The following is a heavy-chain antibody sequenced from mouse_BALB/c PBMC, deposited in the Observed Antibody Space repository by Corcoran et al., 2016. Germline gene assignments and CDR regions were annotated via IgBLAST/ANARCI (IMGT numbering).Heavy chain of an antibody. CDR1: GFNIKDTY. V-gene: IGHV14-3*02. CDR2: IDPANGNT. Sequence: EVQLQQSGAELVKPGASVKLSCTASGFNIKDTYMHWVKQRPEQGLEWIGRIDPANGNTKYAPKFQGKATITADTSSNTAYRQLSSLTSEDTAVYYCARDYDYDDAMDYWGQGTSVTVSS. J-gene: IGHJ4*01. D-gene: IGHD2-4*01. CDR3: ARDYDYDDAMDY.